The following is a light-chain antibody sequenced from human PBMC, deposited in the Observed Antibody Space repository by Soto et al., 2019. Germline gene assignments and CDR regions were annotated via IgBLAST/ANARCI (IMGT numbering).Light chain of an antibody. CDR3: QKYNSAPQT. J-gene: IGKJ1*01. Sequence: DIPMTQSPSSLSASLGDRVTITCGASQGISNYLAWYQQKPGKVPKLLIYAASTLQSGVPSRFSGSTSGTDFTLTISSLQTEDVATYYCQKYNSAPQTFGQGTKVDI. CDR2: AAS. CDR1: QGISNY. V-gene: IGKV1-27*01.